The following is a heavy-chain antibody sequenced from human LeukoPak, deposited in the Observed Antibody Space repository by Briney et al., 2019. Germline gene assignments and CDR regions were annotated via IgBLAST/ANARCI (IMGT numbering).Heavy chain of an antibody. CDR1: GGSISTYY. V-gene: IGHV4-59*01. Sequence: SETLSLTCTVSGGSISTYYWSWIRQPPGKGLEWIGYIYFTGSTNYNPSLKGRVTISVDTSKNQFSLKLSSMTAADTAVFYCARFPRGYSYGYYFDYWGQGTLVTVSS. CDR2: IYFTGST. J-gene: IGHJ4*02. D-gene: IGHD5-18*01. CDR3: ARFPRGYSYGYYFDY.